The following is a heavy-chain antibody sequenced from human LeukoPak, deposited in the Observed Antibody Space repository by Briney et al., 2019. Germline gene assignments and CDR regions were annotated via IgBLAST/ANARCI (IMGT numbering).Heavy chain of an antibody. CDR1: GYTFTSYD. D-gene: IGHD2-2*01. CDR3: ARWGGTYQTYFDY. CDR2: ISGYTGNT. V-gene: IGHV1-18*01. J-gene: IGHJ4*02. Sequence: GASVKVSCKTSGYTFTSYDISWVRQAPGQGLEWIGYISGYTGNTNYAQNLQDRVTMTTDTSTSTAYMELRSLRSDDTAVYYCARWGGTYQTYFDYWGQGTLVTVSS.